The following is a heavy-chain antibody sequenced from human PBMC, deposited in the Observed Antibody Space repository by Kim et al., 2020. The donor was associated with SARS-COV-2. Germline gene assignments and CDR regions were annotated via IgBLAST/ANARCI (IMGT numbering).Heavy chain of an antibody. J-gene: IGHJ1*01. Sequence: ASVKVSCKASGYTFTSYGISWVRQAPGQGLEWMGWISAYNGNTNYAQKLQGRVTMTTDTSTSTAYMELRSLRSDDTAVYYCARVPTFYGDTEYFQHWGQGTLVTVSS. D-gene: IGHD4-17*01. V-gene: IGHV1-18*01. CDR2: ISAYNGNT. CDR1: GYTFTSYG. CDR3: ARVPTFYGDTEYFQH.